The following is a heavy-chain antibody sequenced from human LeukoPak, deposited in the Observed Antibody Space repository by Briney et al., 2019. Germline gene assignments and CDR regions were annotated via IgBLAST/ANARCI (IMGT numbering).Heavy chain of an antibody. CDR3: ARVWYDFWSGYYYYYYYGMDV. J-gene: IGHJ6*02. Sequence: ASVKVSCKASGYTFTGYYMHWVRQAPGQGLEWMGRIIPILGIANYAQKFQGRVTMTRNTSISTAYMELSSLRSEDTAVYYCARVWYDFWSGYYYYYYYGMDVWGQGTTVTVSS. CDR1: GYTFTGYY. CDR2: IIPILGIA. D-gene: IGHD3-3*01. V-gene: IGHV1-2*02.